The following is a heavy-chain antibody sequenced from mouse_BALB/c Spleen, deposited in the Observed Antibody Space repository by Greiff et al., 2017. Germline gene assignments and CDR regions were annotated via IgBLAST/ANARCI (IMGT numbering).Heavy chain of an antibody. D-gene: IGHD2-3*01. CDR1: GFTFSNYW. CDR2: IRLKSNNYAT. V-gene: IGHV6-6*02. Sequence: EVKLVESGGGLVQPGGSMKLSCVASGFTFSNYWMNWVRQSPEKGLEWVAEIRLKSNNYATHYAESVKGRFTISRDDSKSSVYLQMNNLRAEDTGIYYCTSLAFYDFAYWGQGTLVTVSA. CDR3: TSLAFYDFAY. J-gene: IGHJ3*01.